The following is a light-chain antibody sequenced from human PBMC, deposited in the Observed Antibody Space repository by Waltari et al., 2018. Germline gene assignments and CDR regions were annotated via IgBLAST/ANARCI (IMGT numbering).Light chain of an antibody. CDR3: GAWDTSLSAV. CDR1: SSNIGNNY. Sequence: QSVLTQPPSVSAAPGQKVTISCSGSSSNIGNNYVSWYQHLPGTAPKLLIYDNKKRPSGIPGRFSGSKSGTSATLGITGLQTGDEADYYCGAWDTSLSAVFGGGTKLTVL. J-gene: IGLJ2*01. CDR2: DNK. V-gene: IGLV1-51*01.